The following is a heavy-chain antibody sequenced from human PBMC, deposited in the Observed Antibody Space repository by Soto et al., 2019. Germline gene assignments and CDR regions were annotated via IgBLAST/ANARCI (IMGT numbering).Heavy chain of an antibody. CDR2: ISTYSGDT. J-gene: IGHJ6*02. CDR3: ARVSRYCSGRSCVTGMDV. CDR1: GYTFFTYD. D-gene: IGHD2-15*01. V-gene: IGHV1-18*01. Sequence: ASVKVSCKASGYTFFTYDISWVRQAPGQGLEWMGWISTYSGDTKYAQKFQGRVTMTTDTSTTTAYLELSSLRSEDTAVYYCARVSRYCSGRSCVTGMDVWGQGNEVTVSS.